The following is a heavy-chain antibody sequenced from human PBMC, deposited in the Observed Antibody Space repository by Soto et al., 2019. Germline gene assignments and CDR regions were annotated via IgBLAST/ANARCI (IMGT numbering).Heavy chain of an antibody. CDR1: GFSLSDHY. J-gene: IGHJ4*02. V-gene: IGHV3-72*01. CDR2: SRNKANSYTT. Sequence: EVQLVEAGGGLVQPGGSLRLSCTASGFSLSDHYVDWVRQAPGKGLEWVGRSRNKANSYTTEYAASVRGRFTISRDDSRNSLYLQMDSMKTEDTAVYYCSRDFKASGTYEVDYWGQGPLVTVSS. CDR3: SRDFKASGTYEVDY. D-gene: IGHD3-10*01.